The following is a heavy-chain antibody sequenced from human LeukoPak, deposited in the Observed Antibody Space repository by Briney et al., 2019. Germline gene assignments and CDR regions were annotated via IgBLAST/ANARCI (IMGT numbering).Heavy chain of an antibody. V-gene: IGHV1-69*06. CDR3: ARIKTYYYDSSGYFAKY. CDR2: IIPMSGTV. CDR1: GGTFSTFG. D-gene: IGHD3-22*01. J-gene: IGHJ4*02. Sequence: SVKVSCKASGGTFSTFGISWVRQAPGQGLEWMGGIIPMSGTVNNAQKFQGRVTITADKSTGTAYMELSSLRSDDTAVYYCARIKTYYYDSSGYFAKYWGQGTLVAVSS.